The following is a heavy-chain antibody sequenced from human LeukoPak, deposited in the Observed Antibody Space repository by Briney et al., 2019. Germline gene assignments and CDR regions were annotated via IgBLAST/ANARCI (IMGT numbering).Heavy chain of an antibody. CDR2: ISGSGGST. CDR3: AKGYSSGWYNWFDP. Sequence: GGSLRLSCAASGFTFSSYAMSWVCQAPGKGLEWVSAISGSGGSTYYADSVKGRFTISRDNSKNTLYLQMNSLRAEDTAVYYCAKGYSSGWYNWFDPWGQGTLVTVSS. D-gene: IGHD6-19*01. V-gene: IGHV3-23*01. J-gene: IGHJ5*02. CDR1: GFTFSSYA.